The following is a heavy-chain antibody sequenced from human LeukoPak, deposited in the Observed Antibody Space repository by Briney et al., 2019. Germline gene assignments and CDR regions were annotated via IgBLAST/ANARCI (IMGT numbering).Heavy chain of an antibody. D-gene: IGHD2-8*02. Sequence: PGRPLRLPCAASGFTFSSYGMHWVRQAPGKGLEWVAVIWYDGSNKYYADSVKGRFTISRDNSKGSLYLQMNSLRADDTAVYYCAKDGSWSCTDWGQGTLVRVSS. J-gene: IGHJ4*02. V-gene: IGHV3-33*06. CDR1: GFTFSSYG. CDR3: AKDGSWSCTD. CDR2: IWYDGSNK.